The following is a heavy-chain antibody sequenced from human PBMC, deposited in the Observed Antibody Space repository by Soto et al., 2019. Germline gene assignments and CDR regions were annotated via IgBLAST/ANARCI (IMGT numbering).Heavy chain of an antibody. D-gene: IGHD3-3*01. CDR1: GYPVTAYY. V-gene: IGHV1-2*02. J-gene: IGHJ3*02. CDR2: INPATGAA. CDR3: GEGGGVGVAGSAAFDM. Sequence: QLHLVQSGAVVKKPGASVTVSCSASGYPVTAYYMHWVRQAPGRGLEWMGGINPATGAAKYTQTCQGRATMTRDTATRTSFMELGGPTSEDTAVFFWGEGGGVGVAGSAAFDMWGQGTLVTVSS.